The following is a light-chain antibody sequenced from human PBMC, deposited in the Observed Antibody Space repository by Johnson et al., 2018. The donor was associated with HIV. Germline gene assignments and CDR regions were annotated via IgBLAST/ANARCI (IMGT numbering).Light chain of an antibody. CDR2: ENN. CDR3: GTWDSSLRVGV. CDR1: SSNIGNNY. V-gene: IGLV1-51*01. Sequence: QSVLTQPPSVSAAPGQKVTISCSGSSSNIGNNYVSWYQQFPGEAPKLLIYENNKRPSGIPDRFSGSKSGTSATLGITGLQTGDEADYYCGTWDSSLRVGVFGTGTKVTVL. J-gene: IGLJ1*01.